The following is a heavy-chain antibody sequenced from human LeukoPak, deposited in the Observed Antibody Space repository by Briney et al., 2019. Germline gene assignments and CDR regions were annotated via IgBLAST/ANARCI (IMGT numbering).Heavy chain of an antibody. Sequence: PGGSLRLSCAASGFTFSSYSMNWCRQAPGKGLEWVSSIISSSSYIYYADSVKGRFAISRDTAKNSLYLQMSSLRAEDTAVYYCARDNYGYYYYYGMDVWGQGTTVTVSS. CDR1: GFTFSSYS. CDR2: IISSSSYI. J-gene: IGHJ6*02. CDR3: ARDNYGYYYYYGMDV. V-gene: IGHV3-21*01. D-gene: IGHD4-11*01.